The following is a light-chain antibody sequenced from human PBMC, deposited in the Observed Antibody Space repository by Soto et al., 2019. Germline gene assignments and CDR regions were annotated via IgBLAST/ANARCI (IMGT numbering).Light chain of an antibody. CDR1: QSVSSSF. J-gene: IGKJ2*01. Sequence: EIVLTQSPGTLSLSPGERATLSCRASQSVSSSFLAWYQQKPGQAPRLLIHGTSNRATGIPDRFSGSGSGTDFTLTISRLEPEDFAVYYCQQYGTSPGYTFGQGTELEIK. V-gene: IGKV3-20*01. CDR3: QQYGTSPGYT. CDR2: GTS.